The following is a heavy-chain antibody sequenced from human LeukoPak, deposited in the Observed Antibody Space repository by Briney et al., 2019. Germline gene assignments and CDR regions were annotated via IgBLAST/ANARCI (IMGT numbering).Heavy chain of an antibody. CDR2: IYPGDPET. CDR3: ARALRTGQGDYVPVL. D-gene: IGHD4-17*01. V-gene: IGHV5-51*01. J-gene: IGHJ4*02. CDR1: GYKFTNYW. Sequence: GESLKISCKASGYKFTNYWLGWVRQMPGKGLEWMTIIYPGDPETRYSPSFQGQVTISADKSIGTMYLQWSSLKASDTAMYYCARALRTGQGDYVPVLWGQGTLVIVSS.